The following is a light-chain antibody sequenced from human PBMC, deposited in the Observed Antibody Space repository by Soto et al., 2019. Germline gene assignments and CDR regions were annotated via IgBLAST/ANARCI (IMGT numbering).Light chain of an antibody. J-gene: IGKJ4*01. CDR1: QSISTW. CDR2: DAS. Sequence: DIQMTQSPFTLSASVGDRVTITCRASQSISTWLAWYQQKPGKAPKLLIYDASSLESGVPSRFSGSGSGTEFTLTISSLQPDDFATYYCQQYNSYVFGGGTKVDIK. V-gene: IGKV1-5*01. CDR3: QQYNSYV.